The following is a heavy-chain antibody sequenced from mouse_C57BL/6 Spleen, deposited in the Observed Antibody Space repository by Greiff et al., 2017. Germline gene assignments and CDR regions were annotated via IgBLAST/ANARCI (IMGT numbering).Heavy chain of an antibody. V-gene: IGHV1-80*01. D-gene: IGHD1-1*01. J-gene: IGHJ3*01. CDR3: ARGPSTTVVGPFAY. CDR2: IYPGDGDT. Sequence: VQLKQSGAELVKPGASVKISCKASGYAFSSYWMNWVKQRPGKGLEWIGQIYPGDGDTNYNGKFKGKATLTADKSSSTAYMQLSSLTSEDSAVYFCARGPSTTVVGPFAYWGQGTLVTVSA. CDR1: GYAFSSYW.